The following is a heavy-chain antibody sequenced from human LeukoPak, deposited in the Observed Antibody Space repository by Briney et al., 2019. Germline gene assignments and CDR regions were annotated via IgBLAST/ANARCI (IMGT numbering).Heavy chain of an antibody. CDR3: ARDAAYGYDRFDY. CDR1: GFTVSSNS. CDR2: IYSGGNT. V-gene: IGHV3-53*01. J-gene: IGHJ4*02. D-gene: IGHD5-18*01. Sequence: GGSLRLSCTVSGFTVSSNSWSWVRQAPGKGLEWVSFIYSGGNTHYSDSVTGRFTISRDNSKNTLYLQMNSLRAEDTAVYYCARDAAYGYDRFDYWGQGTQVTVSS.